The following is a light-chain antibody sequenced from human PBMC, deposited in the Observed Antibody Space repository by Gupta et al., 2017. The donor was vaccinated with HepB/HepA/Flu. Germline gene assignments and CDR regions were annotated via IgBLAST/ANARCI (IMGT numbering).Light chain of an antibody. CDR2: GAS. CDR3: HQADNWPWT. V-gene: IGKV3-15*01. Sequence: VMTQSPATLSVSPGERATLSCRASQSVSSSLAWYQQRPVQAPRLLIYGASTRATGVPARFSGGGSETEFTLTISSLQSEDFAVYYCHQADNWPWTFGQGTKVEIK. J-gene: IGKJ1*01. CDR1: QSVSSS.